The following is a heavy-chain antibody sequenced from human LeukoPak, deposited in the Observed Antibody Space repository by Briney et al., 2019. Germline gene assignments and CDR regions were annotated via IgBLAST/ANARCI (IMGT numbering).Heavy chain of an antibody. D-gene: IGHD5-24*01. CDR3: AKGLGKATITPLGY. CDR1: GFTFSSYA. CDR2: MSGSGGST. V-gene: IGHV3-23*01. Sequence: PGGSLRLSCAASGFTFSSYAMSWVRQAPGKGLEWVSNMSGSGGSTYYADSVKGRFTISRDNSKNTLYLQMDSLRAEDTAVYYCAKGLGKATITPLGYWGQGTLVTVSS. J-gene: IGHJ4*02.